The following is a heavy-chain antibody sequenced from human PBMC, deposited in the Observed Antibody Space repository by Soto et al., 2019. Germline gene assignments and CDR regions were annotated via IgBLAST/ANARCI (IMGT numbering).Heavy chain of an antibody. D-gene: IGHD4-17*01. CDR1: GYTFTSYG. J-gene: IGHJ3*02. CDR2: ISAYNGNT. CDR3: ARVPDYGDYGDAFDI. Sequence: VASVKVSCKASGYTFTSYGTSWVRQAPGQGLEWMGWISAYNGNTNYAQKLQGRVTMTTDTSTSTAYMELRSLRSDDTAVYYCARVPDYGDYGDAFDIWGQGTMVTVSS. V-gene: IGHV1-18*01.